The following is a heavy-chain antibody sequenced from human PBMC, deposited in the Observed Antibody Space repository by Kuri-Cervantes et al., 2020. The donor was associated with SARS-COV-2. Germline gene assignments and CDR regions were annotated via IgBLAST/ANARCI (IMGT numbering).Heavy chain of an antibody. D-gene: IGHD2-2*01. Sequence: SETLSLTCAVYGGSFSGYYWSWIRQPPGKGLEWIGEINHSGSTNYNPSLKSRVTISVDTSKNQFSLKLSSVTAADTAAYYCASIVVVPAASGYYYYYGMDVWGQGTTVTVSS. V-gene: IGHV4-34*01. CDR2: INHSGST. CDR1: GGSFSGYY. J-gene: IGHJ6*02. CDR3: ASIVVVPAASGYYYYYGMDV.